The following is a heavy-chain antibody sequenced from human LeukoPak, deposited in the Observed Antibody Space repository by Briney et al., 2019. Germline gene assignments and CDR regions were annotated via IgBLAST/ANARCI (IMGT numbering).Heavy chain of an antibody. Sequence: ASVKVSCKASGYAFTSYHIHWMRQAPGQGLGWMGIIIPSSGSTTYEQKFQGRVTMTRDTSTSTVYMELSSLTSDDTAVYFCARSDYNDYRGLGFWGQGTLVTASS. CDR2: IIPSSGST. CDR1: GYAFTSYH. V-gene: IGHV1-46*01. CDR3: ARSDYNDYRGLGF. D-gene: IGHD4-11*01. J-gene: IGHJ4*02.